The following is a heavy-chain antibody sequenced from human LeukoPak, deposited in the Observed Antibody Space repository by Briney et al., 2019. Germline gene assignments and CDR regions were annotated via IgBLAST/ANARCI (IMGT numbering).Heavy chain of an antibody. CDR3: ARRGGSGRAFDY. CDR1: GASISGGTYY. V-gene: IGHV4-39*01. CDR2: IYYTGST. J-gene: IGHJ4*02. D-gene: IGHD1-26*01. Sequence: KPSETLSLTCSVSGASISGGTYYWGWIRQPPGKGLEWIGSIYYTGSTYDNPSLKSRVTISVDTSKNQFSLKLSSATAADTAVYYCARRGGSGRAFDYWGQGTLVTVSS.